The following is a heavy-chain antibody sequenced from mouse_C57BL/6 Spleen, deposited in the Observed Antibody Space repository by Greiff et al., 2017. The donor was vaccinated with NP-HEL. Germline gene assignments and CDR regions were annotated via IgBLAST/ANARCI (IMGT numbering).Heavy chain of an antibody. CDR1: GYTFTSYW. D-gene: IGHD1-1*01. J-gene: IGHJ1*03. CDR2: IDPSDSYT. V-gene: IGHV1-50*01. Sequence: QVQLQQSGAELVKPGASVKLSCKASGYTFTSYWMQWVKQRPGQGLEWIGEIDPSDSYTNYNQKFKGKATLTVDTSSSTAYMQLSSLTSEDSAVYYCARDFFVTTVVAKYFDVWGTGTTVTVSS. CDR3: ARDFFVTTVVAKYFDV.